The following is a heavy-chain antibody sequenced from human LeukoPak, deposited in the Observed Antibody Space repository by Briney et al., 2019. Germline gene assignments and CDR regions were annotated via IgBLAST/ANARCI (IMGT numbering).Heavy chain of an antibody. CDR1: GFTFSSYS. V-gene: IGHV3-21*01. CDR3: ARDLYYYDSSGYYDY. CDR2: ISSSSRSYI. Sequence: GGSLRLSCAASGFTFSSYSMNWVRQAPGKGLEWVSSISSSSRSYIYYAGSVKGRFTISRDNAKNSLYLQMNSLRAEDTAVYYCARDLYYYDSSGYYDYWGQGTLATVSS. D-gene: IGHD3-22*01. J-gene: IGHJ4*02.